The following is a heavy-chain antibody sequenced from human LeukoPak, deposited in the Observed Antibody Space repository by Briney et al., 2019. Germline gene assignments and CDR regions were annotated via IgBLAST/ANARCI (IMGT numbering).Heavy chain of an antibody. CDR1: DFSFSNYD. D-gene: IGHD6-6*01. Sequence: GGSLRLSCVASDFSFSNYDMYWVRQAAGRGLEWVSALGTNGDTYYLGSVKGRFTISRENGKNSLYLQMNSLGVDDTAVYYCAREWRGIASHYHGMDLWGQGTTVTVSS. V-gene: IGHV3-13*01. CDR2: LGTNGDT. CDR3: AREWRGIASHYHGMDL. J-gene: IGHJ6*02.